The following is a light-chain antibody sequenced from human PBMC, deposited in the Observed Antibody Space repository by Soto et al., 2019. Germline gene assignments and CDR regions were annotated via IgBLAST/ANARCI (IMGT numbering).Light chain of an antibody. CDR3: QQYYSTPSWT. V-gene: IGKV4-1*01. J-gene: IGKJ1*01. CDR2: WAS. CDR1: QSVLYSSNNKNY. Sequence: DIVMTQSPDSLAVSLGERATINCKSSQSVLYSSNNKNYLAWYQQKPGQPPKLLIYWASTRESGVPDRFSGSGSGTDFTLTISSLQAEEVAVYYCQQYYSTPSWTVGQGNKVDSK.